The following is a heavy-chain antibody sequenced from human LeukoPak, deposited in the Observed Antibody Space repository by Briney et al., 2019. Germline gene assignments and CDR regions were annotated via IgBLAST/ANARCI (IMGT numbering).Heavy chain of an antibody. V-gene: IGHV3-7*03. CDR3: AKGSGWDY. CDR2: INQDGSEK. CDR1: GFSFSRYW. J-gene: IGHJ4*02. D-gene: IGHD6-19*01. Sequence: GGSLRLSCAASGFSFSRYWMSWVRQAPGRGLEWVADINQDGSEKYYVDSVRGRFTISRDDAKNSLYLQMNSLRAEDTAVYYCAKGSGWDYWGQGTLVTVSS.